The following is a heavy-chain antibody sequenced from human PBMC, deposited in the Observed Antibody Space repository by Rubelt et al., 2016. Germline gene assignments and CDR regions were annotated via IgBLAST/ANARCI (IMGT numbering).Heavy chain of an antibody. CDR3: ARHTVPDDDSTGYNGFNF. CDR2: IYWNDDK. V-gene: IGHV2-5*01. CDR1: GFSLSTSGVG. D-gene: IGHD3-22*01. Sequence: QITLKESGPTLVKPTQTLTLTCTFSGFSLSTSGVGVGWIRQPPGKALEWLALIYWNDDKRYSPSLKSRLTITKDTSKNQVVFTMTNRAPVDTATYYCARHTVPDDDSTGYNGFNFWGQGTLVTVSS. J-gene: IGHJ4*02.